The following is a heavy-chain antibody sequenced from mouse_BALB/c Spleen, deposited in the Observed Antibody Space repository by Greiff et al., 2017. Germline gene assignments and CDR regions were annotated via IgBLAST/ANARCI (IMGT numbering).Heavy chain of an antibody. CDR3: ARGYYGSREGFAY. CDR1: GFNIKDTY. J-gene: IGHJ3*01. Sequence: EVQLQQSGAELVKPGASVKLSCTASGFNIKDTYMHWVKQRPEQGLEWIGRIDPANGNTKYDPKFQGKATITADTSSNTAYLQLSSLTSEDTAVYYCARGYYGSREGFAYWGQGTLVTVSA. D-gene: IGHD1-1*01. CDR2: IDPANGNT. V-gene: IGHV14-3*02.